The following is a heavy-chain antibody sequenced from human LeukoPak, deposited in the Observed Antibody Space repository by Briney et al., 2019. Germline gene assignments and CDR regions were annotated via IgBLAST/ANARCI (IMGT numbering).Heavy chain of an antibody. D-gene: IGHD3-3*01. V-gene: IGHV4-61*02. Sequence: SETLSLTCTVSGGSISSGSYYWSWIRQPAGKGLEWIGRIYTSGSTNYNPSLKSRVTISVDTSKNQFSLKLSSVTAADTAVYYCARELSPILRFLEPYYFDYWGQGTLVTVSS. CDR2: IYTSGST. CDR1: GGSISSGSYY. CDR3: ARELSPILRFLEPYYFDY. J-gene: IGHJ4*02.